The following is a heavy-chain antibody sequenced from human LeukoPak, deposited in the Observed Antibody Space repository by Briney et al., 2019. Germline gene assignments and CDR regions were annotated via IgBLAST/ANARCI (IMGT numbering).Heavy chain of an antibody. J-gene: IGHJ6*02. Sequence: ASVKVSCKASGYTFTSFHMHWARQAPGQGLEWMGIINPSGGSASYAQKFQGRVTMTSDTSTGTVYMELSSLRSEDTAVYYCARGRGLRYFDWLPRGLDYYYGMDVWGQGTTVTVSS. CDR3: ARGRGLRYFDWLPRGLDYYYGMDV. D-gene: IGHD3-9*01. CDR1: GYTFTSFH. V-gene: IGHV1-46*01. CDR2: INPSGGSA.